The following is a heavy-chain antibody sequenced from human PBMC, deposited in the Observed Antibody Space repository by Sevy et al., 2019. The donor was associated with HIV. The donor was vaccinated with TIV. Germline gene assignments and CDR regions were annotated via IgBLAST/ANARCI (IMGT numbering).Heavy chain of an antibody. CDR1: GYTFTSKT. CDR3: ARDPGMTRGFDY. Sequence: ASVKVSCKASGYTFTSKTIHWVRQAPGQRLEWMGWINTGNGYTKYSKNLQGRVTITKDTSANTAYMELSSLKSEDTAVYYCARDPGMTRGFDYWGQGTLVTVSS. V-gene: IGHV1-3*04. J-gene: IGHJ4*02. D-gene: IGHD3-10*01. CDR2: INTGNGYT.